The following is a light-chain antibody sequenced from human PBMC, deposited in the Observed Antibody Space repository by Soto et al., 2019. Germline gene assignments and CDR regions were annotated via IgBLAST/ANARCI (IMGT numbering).Light chain of an antibody. CDR3: QQRSTTWT. Sequence: EIVLTQSPGTLSLSPGERATLSCRASRSVNNYLAWYQQKPGQIPRLLIYDASNRATDIPASFSGSGSGTDFTLTISSLEPEGFAVYYCQQRSTTWTFGQGTKVDIK. CDR2: DAS. CDR1: RSVNNY. V-gene: IGKV3-11*01. J-gene: IGKJ1*01.